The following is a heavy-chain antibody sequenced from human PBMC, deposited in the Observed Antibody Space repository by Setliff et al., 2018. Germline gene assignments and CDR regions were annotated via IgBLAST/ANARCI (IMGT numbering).Heavy chain of an antibody. J-gene: IGHJ4*02. D-gene: IGHD3-22*01. CDR2: INNYSFRT. V-gene: IGHV1-18*01. CDR3: ARINFYVSSGYHYAPDF. Sequence: ASVKVSCKASGYTFNNYGITWVRQAPGQGLEWMGWINNYSFRTTYSQKFLDRVTMTTDTSATTAYMELKNLRSDDTAVYYCARINFYVSSGYHYAPDFWGQGTLVTVSS. CDR1: GYTFNNYG.